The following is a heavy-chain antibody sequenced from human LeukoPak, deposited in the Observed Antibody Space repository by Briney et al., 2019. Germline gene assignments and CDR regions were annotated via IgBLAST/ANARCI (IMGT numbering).Heavy chain of an antibody. J-gene: IGHJ4*02. Sequence: SVKVSCKASGGTFSSYAISWVREAPGQGLEWMGGIIPIFGTANYAQKFQGRDTITADESTSTAYMDLSSLRSEDTAVYYCARAPTLYGDYEDYWGQGTLVTVSS. D-gene: IGHD4-17*01. V-gene: IGHV1-69*13. CDR2: IIPIFGTA. CDR3: ARAPTLYGDYEDY. CDR1: GGTFSSYA.